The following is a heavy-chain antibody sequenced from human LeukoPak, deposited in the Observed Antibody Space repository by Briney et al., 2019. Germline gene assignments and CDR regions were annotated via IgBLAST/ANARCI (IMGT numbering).Heavy chain of an antibody. D-gene: IGHD5-12*01. CDR3: ARPAGYSGYDLIH. CDR2: ISTYSGNT. Sequence: GASVKVSCKASGYTFSGYGITWVRQAPGQGLEWMGWISTYSGNTDYAQRLQGRVTMTRDTSMSTAYMELRSLRSDDTAVYYCARPAGYSGYDLIHWGQGTLVAVSS. CDR1: GYTFSGYG. V-gene: IGHV1-18*01. J-gene: IGHJ4*02.